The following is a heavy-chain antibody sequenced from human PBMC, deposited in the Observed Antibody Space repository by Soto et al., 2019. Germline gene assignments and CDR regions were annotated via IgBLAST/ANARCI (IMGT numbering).Heavy chain of an antibody. V-gene: IGHV4-31*03. CDR1: GGSISSDGNY. CDR2: IYYSGGT. D-gene: IGHD3-10*01. Sequence: TLSLTCTVSGGSISSDGNYWSWIRQHPGKGLEWIGYIYYSGGTNYNPSLKSRVTISVDTSKNQFSLKLNSVTAADTAVYYCARARMVRGIIYYYGMDVWGQGTTVTVSS. CDR3: ARARMVRGIIYYYGMDV. J-gene: IGHJ6*02.